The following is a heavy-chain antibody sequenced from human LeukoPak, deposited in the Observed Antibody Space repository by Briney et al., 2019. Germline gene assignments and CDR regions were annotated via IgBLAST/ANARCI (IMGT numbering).Heavy chain of an antibody. CDR1: GFTFSIYA. V-gene: IGHV3-23*01. Sequence: QPGGSLRLSCAASGFTFSIYAMSWVRQAPGKGLEWVSAISGSGGSTYYADSVKGRFTISRDNSKNTLYLQMNSLRAEDTAVYYCAKDPFAFFGYSYGNLFDYWGQGTLVTVSS. CDR3: AKDPFAFFGYSYGNLFDY. D-gene: IGHD5-18*01. J-gene: IGHJ4*02. CDR2: ISGSGGST.